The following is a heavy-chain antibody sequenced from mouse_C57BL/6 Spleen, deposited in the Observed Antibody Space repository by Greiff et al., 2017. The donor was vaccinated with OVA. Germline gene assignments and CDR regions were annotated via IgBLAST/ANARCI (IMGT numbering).Heavy chain of an antibody. V-gene: IGHV1-52*01. CDR2: IDPSDSET. Sequence: QVQLQQPGAELVRPGSSVKLSCKASGYTFTSYWMHWVKQRPIQGLEWIGNIDPSDSETHYNQKFKDKATLTVDKSSSTAYMQLSSLTSEDSAVYDCARSEYDYDGSWFAYWGQGTLVTVSA. J-gene: IGHJ3*01. CDR1: GYTFTSYW. CDR3: ARSEYDYDGSWFAY. D-gene: IGHD2-4*01.